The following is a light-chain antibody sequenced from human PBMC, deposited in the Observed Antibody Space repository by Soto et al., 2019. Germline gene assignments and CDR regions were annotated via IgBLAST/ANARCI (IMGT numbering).Light chain of an antibody. J-gene: IGKJ1*01. Sequence: EIVLTQSPATLSLSPGERATLSCRASQSVSSYFAWYQQKPGQAPRLLIYDASNRATGIPARFSGSGSGTDFTLTISSLEPEDFAVYYCQQRGNWPRTVGQGTKVDI. CDR2: DAS. CDR1: QSVSSY. V-gene: IGKV3-11*01. CDR3: QQRGNWPRT.